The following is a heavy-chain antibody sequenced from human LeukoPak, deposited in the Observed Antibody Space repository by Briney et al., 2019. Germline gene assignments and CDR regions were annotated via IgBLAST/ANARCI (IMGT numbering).Heavy chain of an antibody. V-gene: IGHV4-59*01. J-gene: IGHJ4*02. CDR3: ARVSGGSVARLRPYGFLGN. CDR2: IYYSGST. Sequence: SETLSLTXTVSGGSISSYYWSWIRQTPGKGLEWLGYIYYSGSTNYNPSLKSRVTISVDTSKNQFSLKLSSVTAADTAVYYCARVSGGSVARLRPYGFLGNWGQGTLVTVSS. D-gene: IGHD3-3*01. CDR1: GGSISSYY.